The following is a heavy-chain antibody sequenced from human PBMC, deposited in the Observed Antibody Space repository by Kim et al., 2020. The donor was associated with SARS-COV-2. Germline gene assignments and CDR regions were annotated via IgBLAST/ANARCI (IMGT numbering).Heavy chain of an antibody. CDR2: IYSGDRT. CDR3: ASGRQWLALDY. J-gene: IGHJ4*02. D-gene: IGHD6-19*01. Sequence: GGSLRLSCAASGFTVSSNYMTWVRQAPGKGLEWVSIIYSGDRTTYADSVKGRFTISRDNSKNTLYLQMNSLRAEDTVVYYCASGRQWLALDYWGQGTLVTVSS. CDR1: GFTVSSNY. V-gene: IGHV3-53*01.